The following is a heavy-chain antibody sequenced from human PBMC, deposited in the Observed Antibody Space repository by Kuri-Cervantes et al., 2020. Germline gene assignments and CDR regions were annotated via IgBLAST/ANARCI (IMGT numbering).Heavy chain of an antibody. V-gene: IGHV3-30*02. CDR2: IRYDGTNK. CDR3: AKGSSWYYFDD. CDR1: GFTFSTFY. J-gene: IGHJ4*02. D-gene: IGHD6-13*01. Sequence: GECLKISCAASGFTFSTFYMSRVRQAPGKGLDWVAFIRYDGTNKYYADYVKGRFTISRDNSKNTLYLQINSLRAEDTAVYYFAKGSSWYYFDDWGQGTLVTVSS.